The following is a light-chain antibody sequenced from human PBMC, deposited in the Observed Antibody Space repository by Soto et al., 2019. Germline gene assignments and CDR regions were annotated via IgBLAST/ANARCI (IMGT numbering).Light chain of an antibody. CDR3: MQATQPYT. CDR1: QSLVHSGGNTY. Sequence: EIVMTQTPLSSPVTLGQPASISCRSSQSLVHSGGNTYLSWLQQRPGQPPRILIYKLSDRFSWVPDSFSGSGAGTDFTLKISSVEAEDVWVYYCMQATQPYTFGQGTKLEIK. J-gene: IGKJ2*01. CDR2: KLS. V-gene: IGKV2-24*01.